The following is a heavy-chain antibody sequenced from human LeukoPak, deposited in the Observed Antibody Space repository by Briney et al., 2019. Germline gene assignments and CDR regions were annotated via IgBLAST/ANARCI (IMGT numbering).Heavy chain of an antibody. J-gene: IGHJ4*02. CDR2: FDPEDGET. CDR1: GYTLTELS. CDR3: ATVKNIVVVNLPFDY. Sequence: ALVKVSCKVSGYTLTELSMHWVRQAPGQGLEWMGGFDPEDGETIYAQKFQGRVTITEDTSTDTAYMELSSLRSEDTAVYYCATVKNIVVVNLPFDYWGQGTLVTVSS. D-gene: IGHD3-22*01. V-gene: IGHV1-24*01.